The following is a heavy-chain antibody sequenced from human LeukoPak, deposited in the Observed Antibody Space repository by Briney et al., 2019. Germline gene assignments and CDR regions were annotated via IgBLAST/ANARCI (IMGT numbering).Heavy chain of an antibody. V-gene: IGHV3-23*01. D-gene: IGHD3-22*01. Sequence: GGSLRLSCAASGFTFSSYAMIWVRQAPGKGLEWVSAISGSGGSTYYADSVKGRFTISRDNSKNTLYLQMNSVRGEDTAVYYCAKSVWGSSGYYPNWFDPWGQGTLVTVSS. CDR3: AKSVWGSSGYYPNWFDP. J-gene: IGHJ5*02. CDR2: ISGSGGST. CDR1: GFTFSSYA.